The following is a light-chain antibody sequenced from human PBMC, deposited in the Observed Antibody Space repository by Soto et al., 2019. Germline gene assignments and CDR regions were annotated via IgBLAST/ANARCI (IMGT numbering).Light chain of an antibody. V-gene: IGKV3-11*01. CDR3: QQRRNWPPIT. CDR2: NTS. CDR1: QSVSSF. Sequence: EIVLTQSPGTLSLSPGEGATLSCRASQSVSSFLAWYQQKPGQAPRLLIYNTSDRATGIPARFSGSGSGTDFTLTISSLEPEDFAVYYCQQRRNWPPITFGQGTRLEI. J-gene: IGKJ5*01.